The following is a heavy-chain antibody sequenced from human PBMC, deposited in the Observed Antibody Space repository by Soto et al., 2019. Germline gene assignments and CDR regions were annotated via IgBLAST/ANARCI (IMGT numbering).Heavy chain of an antibody. CDR2: ISSNGVGT. CDR3: ARRARPDFYYMDV. CDR1: GFTLSGYA. V-gene: IGHV3-64*01. D-gene: IGHD6-6*01. J-gene: IGHJ6*03. Sequence: EVQLAESGGGLAQPGGSLRISCAASGFTLSGYAMEWVRQAPGKGLEYVSGISSNGVGTYYANSVQGRFTISRDNSKNTVYLQMGSLRPEDMAVYYCARRARPDFYYMDVWGKGTTVTVSS.